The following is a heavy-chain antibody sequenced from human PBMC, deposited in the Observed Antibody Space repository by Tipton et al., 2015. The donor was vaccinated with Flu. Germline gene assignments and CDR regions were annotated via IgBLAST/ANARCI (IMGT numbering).Heavy chain of an antibody. Sequence: LRLSCSVSGDSLGSNYFWGWIRQPPGKGLEWIGNIHHSGNTYYNPSLKSRVTISVDTSKNQFSLKLSSVTAADTAVYYCAREVTIFGVDRTYWYFDLWGRGTLVTVSS. CDR1: GDSLGSNYF. CDR3: AREVTIFGVDRTYWYFDL. CDR2: IHHSGNT. D-gene: IGHD3-3*01. J-gene: IGHJ2*01. V-gene: IGHV4-38-2*02.